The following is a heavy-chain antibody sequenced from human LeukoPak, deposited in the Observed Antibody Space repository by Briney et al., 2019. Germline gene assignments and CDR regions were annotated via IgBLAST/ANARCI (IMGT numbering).Heavy chain of an antibody. CDR3: ARDRHYGSGSYYSFDY. D-gene: IGHD3-10*01. Sequence: PAASVKVSCKASGGTFSSYAISWVRQAPGQGLEWMGGIIPIFGTANYAQKFQGRVTITTDESTSTAYMELSSLRSEDTAVYYCARDRHYGSGSYYSFDYWGQGTLVTVSS. J-gene: IGHJ4*02. CDR1: GGTFSSYA. V-gene: IGHV1-69*05. CDR2: IIPIFGTA.